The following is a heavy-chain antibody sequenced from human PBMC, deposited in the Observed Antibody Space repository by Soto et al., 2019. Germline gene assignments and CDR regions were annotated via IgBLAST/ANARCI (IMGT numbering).Heavy chain of an antibody. D-gene: IGHD3-22*01. CDR3: ASGYYDSEYFQH. CDR1: GGTFSSYT. Sequence: QVQLVQSGAEVKKPGSSVKVSCKASGGTFSSYTISWVRQAPGQGLEWMGRIIPILGIANYAQKFQGRVTITADKSTSTAYMELSSLRYVDTAVYYCASGYYDSEYFQHWGQGTLVTVSS. J-gene: IGHJ1*01. V-gene: IGHV1-69*02. CDR2: IIPILGIA.